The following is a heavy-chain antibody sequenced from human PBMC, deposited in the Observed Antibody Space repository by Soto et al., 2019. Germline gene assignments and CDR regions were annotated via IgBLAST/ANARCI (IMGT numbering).Heavy chain of an antibody. CDR1: GFTFSSYA. J-gene: IGHJ4*02. V-gene: IGHV3-23*01. CDR3: AKPPHSLMATIHDY. CDR2: ISGSGGST. D-gene: IGHD5-12*01. Sequence: GGSLRLSCAASGFTFSSYAMSWVRQAPGKGLEWVSAISGSGGSTYYADSVKGRFTISRDNSKNTLYLQMNSLRAEDTAVYYCAKPPHSLMATIHDYWGQGTLVTVSS.